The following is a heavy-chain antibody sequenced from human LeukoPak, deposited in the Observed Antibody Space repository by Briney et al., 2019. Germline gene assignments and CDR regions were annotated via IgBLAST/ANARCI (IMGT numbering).Heavy chain of an antibody. CDR3: AQDPWGLAGFDS. CDR1: EITFSRYA. CDR2: ISGDGATT. Sequence: GGSLRLSCAASEITFSRYAMSWVRQAPGKGLEWVSGISGDGATTYYADSVKGRFTISRDNSKNALIVQMNSLRAEDTAVYYCAQDPWGLAGFDSWGQGTLVTVSS. J-gene: IGHJ4*02. V-gene: IGHV3-23*01. D-gene: IGHD6-19*01.